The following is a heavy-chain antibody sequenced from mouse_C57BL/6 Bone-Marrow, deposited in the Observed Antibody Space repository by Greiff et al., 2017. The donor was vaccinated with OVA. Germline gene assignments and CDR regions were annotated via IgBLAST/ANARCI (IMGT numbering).Heavy chain of an antibody. Sequence: EVQLQESGPELVKPGASVKIPCKASGYTFTDYNMDWVKQSHGKSLEWIGDINPNNGGTIYNQKFKGKATLTVDKASSTAYMELRSLTSEDTAVYYCARGAQATLYAMDYWGQGTSVTVSS. CDR2: INPNNGGT. J-gene: IGHJ4*01. D-gene: IGHD3-2*02. CDR1: GYTFTDYN. CDR3: ARGAQATLYAMDY. V-gene: IGHV1-18*01.